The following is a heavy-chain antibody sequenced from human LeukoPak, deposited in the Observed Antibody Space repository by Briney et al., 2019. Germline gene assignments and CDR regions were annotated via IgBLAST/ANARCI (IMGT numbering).Heavy chain of an antibody. CDR1: GYTLTELS. CDR2: FDPEDGET. Sequence: ASVKVSCKVSGYTLTELSMHWVRRAPGKGLEWMGGFDPEDGETIYAQKFQGRVTMTEDTSTDTAYMELSSLRSEDTAVYYCATGQWLVCYFDYWGQGTLVTVSS. J-gene: IGHJ4*02. V-gene: IGHV1-24*01. D-gene: IGHD6-19*01. CDR3: ATGQWLVCYFDY.